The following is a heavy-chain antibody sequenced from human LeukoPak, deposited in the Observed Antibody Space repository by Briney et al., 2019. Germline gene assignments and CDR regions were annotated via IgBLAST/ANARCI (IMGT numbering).Heavy chain of an antibody. J-gene: IGHJ4*02. Sequence: GGSLRLSCAASGFTFSSYAMHWVRQAPGKGLEWVAFISFDGSNKYYADSVKGRFTISRDSSKNTLYLQMNSLRAEDTAVYYCARESGSSGYYPDYWGQGTLVTVSS. CDR2: ISFDGSNK. CDR3: ARESGSSGYYPDY. V-gene: IGHV3-30*04. CDR1: GFTFSSYA. D-gene: IGHD3-22*01.